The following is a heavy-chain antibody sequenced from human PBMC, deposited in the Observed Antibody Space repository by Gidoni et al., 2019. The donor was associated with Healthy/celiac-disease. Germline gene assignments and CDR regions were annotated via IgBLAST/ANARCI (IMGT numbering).Heavy chain of an antibody. D-gene: IGHD6-19*01. CDR3: ARAPGRIAVAGHYYYYMDV. V-gene: IGHV3-74*01. CDR1: GFTFSSYW. J-gene: IGHJ6*03. Sequence: EVQLVESGGGLVQPGGSLRLPCAASGFTFSSYWMPWVRQAPGKGLVWVSRINSDGSSTSYADSVKGRFTISRDNAKNTLYLQMNSLRAEDTAVYYCARAPGRIAVAGHYYYYMDVWGKGTTVTVSS. CDR2: INSDGSST.